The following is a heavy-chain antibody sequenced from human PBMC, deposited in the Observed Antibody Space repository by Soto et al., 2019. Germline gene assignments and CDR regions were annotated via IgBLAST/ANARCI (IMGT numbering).Heavy chain of an antibody. J-gene: IGHJ6*02. Sequence: WPSVKVSCKASGYTFTSYYMHWVRQAPGQGLEWMGIINPSGGSTSYAQKFQGRVTMTRDTSTSTVYMELSSLRSEDTAVYYCASPSFWSGYPTPHYGMDVWGQGTTVTVSS. CDR2: INPSGGST. CDR3: ASPSFWSGYPTPHYGMDV. CDR1: GYTFTSYY. V-gene: IGHV1-46*01. D-gene: IGHD3-3*01.